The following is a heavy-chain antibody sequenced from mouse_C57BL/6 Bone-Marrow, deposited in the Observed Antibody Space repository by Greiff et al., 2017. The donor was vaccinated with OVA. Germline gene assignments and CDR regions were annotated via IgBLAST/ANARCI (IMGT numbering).Heavy chain of an antibody. CDR1: GFTFSDFY. CDR2: ISNGGGST. J-gene: IGHJ4*01. Sequence: EVQVVESGGGLVQPGGSLKLSCAASGFTFSDFYMYWIRQTPEKRLEWVAYISNGGGSTDYPDTVKGRFTISRDNAKNTLYLQMSRLKSEDTAMYYCARLDAMDYWGQGTSVTFSS. V-gene: IGHV5-12*01. CDR3: ARLDAMDY.